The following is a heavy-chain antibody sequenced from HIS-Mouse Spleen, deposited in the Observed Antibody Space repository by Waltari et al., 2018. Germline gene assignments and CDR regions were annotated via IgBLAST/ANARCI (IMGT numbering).Heavy chain of an antibody. J-gene: IGHJ5*02. CDR3: ARVKT. V-gene: IGHV4-38-2*02. CDR2: IYHSGST. Sequence: QVQLQESGPGLVKPSETLSLTCTVSGYSISSGYYWGWIRQPPGKGLEWIGSIYHSGSTYYNPSLKSRVTISVDTTKNQFSLKLSSVTAADTAVYYCARVKTWGQGTLVTVSS. CDR1: GYSISSGYY.